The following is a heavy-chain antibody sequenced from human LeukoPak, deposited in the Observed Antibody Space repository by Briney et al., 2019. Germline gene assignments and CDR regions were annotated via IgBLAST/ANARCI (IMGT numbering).Heavy chain of an antibody. Sequence: GASVKVSCKASGGTFSSYTISWVRQAPGQGLEWMGRIIPILGIANYAQKFQGRVTITADKSTSTAYMELSSLRSEDTAVYYCARDRDGSSWSRYGMDAWGQGTTVTVSS. V-gene: IGHV1-69*04. J-gene: IGHJ6*02. CDR3: ARDRDGSSWSRYGMDA. CDR1: GGTFSSYT. CDR2: IIPILGIA. D-gene: IGHD6-13*01.